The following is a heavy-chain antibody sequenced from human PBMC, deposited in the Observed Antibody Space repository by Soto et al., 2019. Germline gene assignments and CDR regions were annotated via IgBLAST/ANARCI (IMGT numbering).Heavy chain of an antibody. V-gene: IGHV3-9*01. CDR1: GFTFDDYA. CDR2: ISWNSGSI. D-gene: IGHD3-10*01. J-gene: IGHJ6*03. CDR3: AARGPQAYYYYYYMDV. Sequence: PGGSLRLSCAAPGFTFDDYAMHWVRQAPGKGLEWVSGISWNSGSIGYADSVKGRFTISRDNAKNSLYLQMNSLRAEDTALYYCAARGPQAYYYYYYMDVWGKGTTVTVSS.